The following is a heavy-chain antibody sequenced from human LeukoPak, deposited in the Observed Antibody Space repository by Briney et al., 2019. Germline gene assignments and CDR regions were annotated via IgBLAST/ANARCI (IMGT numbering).Heavy chain of an antibody. CDR3: ARRRRLITMVRGVTNYFDS. CDR2: INHSGST. V-gene: IGHV4-34*01. D-gene: IGHD3-10*01. CDR1: GGSFSGYY. Sequence: SETLSLTCAVYGGSFSGYYWSWIRQPPGKGLEWIGEINHSGSTNYNPSLKSRVTISVDTSKNQFSLQLSSVTAADTAVYYCARRRRLITMVRGVTNYFDSWGQGPLVTVSS. J-gene: IGHJ4*02.